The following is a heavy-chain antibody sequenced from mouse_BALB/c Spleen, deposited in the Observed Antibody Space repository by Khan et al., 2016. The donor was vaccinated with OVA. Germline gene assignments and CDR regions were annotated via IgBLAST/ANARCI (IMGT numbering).Heavy chain of an antibody. D-gene: IGHD2-3*01. CDR2: ISSGGGGT. CDR3: ARGYYYFDY. J-gene: IGHJ2*01. V-gene: IGHV5-12-1*01. Sequence: EVELVESGGGLVKPGGSLKLSCAASDFAFSYYDMSWVRQTPERRLEWVAYISSGGGGTSYPDTVKGRFTISRDNAKNTLYLQMSSLKSEDTAIYYCARGYYYFDYWGKGTTLTVSS. CDR1: DFAFSYYD.